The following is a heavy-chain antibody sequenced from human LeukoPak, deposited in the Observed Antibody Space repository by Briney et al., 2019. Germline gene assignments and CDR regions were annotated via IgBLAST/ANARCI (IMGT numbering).Heavy chain of an antibody. CDR2: ISGSSSYI. CDR3: ASYYYYGMDV. Sequence: PGGSLRLSCAASGFTFSSYGMSWVRQAPGKGLEWVSSISGSSSYIYYADSVKGRFTISRDNAKKSLYLQMSSLRAEDTAVYYCASYYYYGMDVWGQGTTVTVSS. J-gene: IGHJ6*02. V-gene: IGHV3-21*01. CDR1: GFTFSSYG.